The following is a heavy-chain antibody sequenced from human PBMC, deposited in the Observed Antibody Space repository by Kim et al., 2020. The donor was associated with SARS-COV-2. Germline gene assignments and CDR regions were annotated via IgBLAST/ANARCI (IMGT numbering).Heavy chain of an antibody. Sequence: GGSLRLSCAASGFTFGDYGMHWVRQAPGKGLEWVAVITYDGSNKYYADSVKGRFTISRDNSKNTLYLQMNSLRAEDTAVYYCAKEPASGSGSYDYFDYWGQGTLVTVSS. D-gene: IGHD3-10*01. V-gene: IGHV3-30*18. CDR1: GFTFGDYG. CDR3: AKEPASGSGSYDYFDY. CDR2: ITYDGSNK. J-gene: IGHJ4*02.